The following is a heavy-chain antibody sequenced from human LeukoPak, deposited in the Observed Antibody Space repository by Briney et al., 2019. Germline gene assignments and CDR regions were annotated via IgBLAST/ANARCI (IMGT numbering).Heavy chain of an antibody. D-gene: IGHD3-3*01. CDR3: ARGIPEYYDFWSGYTNEFWFDY. CDR1: GYTFTSYY. J-gene: IGHJ4*02. CDR2: INPSGGST. V-gene: IGHV1-46*01. Sequence: ASVKVSCKASGYTFTSYYMHWVRQAPGQGLEWMGIINPSGGSTSYAQKFQGRVTMTRDTSTSTVYMELSSLRSEDTAVYYCARGIPEYYDFWSGYTNEFWFDYWGQGTLVTVSS.